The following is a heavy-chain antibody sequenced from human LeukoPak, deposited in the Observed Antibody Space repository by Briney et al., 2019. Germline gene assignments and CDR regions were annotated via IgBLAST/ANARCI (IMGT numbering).Heavy chain of an antibody. CDR3: ARGGHSYGFGRT. Sequence: SETLSLTCAVYGGSFSGYYWSWIRQPPGKGLEWIGEINHSGSTNYNPSLKSQVTISVDTSKNQFSLKLSSVTAADTAVYYCARGGHSYGFGRTWGQGTLVTVSS. V-gene: IGHV4-34*01. CDR2: INHSGST. J-gene: IGHJ5*02. CDR1: GGSFSGYY. D-gene: IGHD5-18*01.